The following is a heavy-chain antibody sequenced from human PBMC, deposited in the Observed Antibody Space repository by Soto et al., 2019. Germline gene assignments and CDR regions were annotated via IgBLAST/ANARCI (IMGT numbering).Heavy chain of an antibody. D-gene: IGHD2-15*01. Sequence: SETLSLTCAVSGGSFTGYYWNWIRQPPGKGLEWVGEINDSTGTSYNPALKSRLTISMDTSRNQFSLRLTSVTAADTAVYYCASGEVAGYFDYWGQGTLVTVSS. CDR3: ASGEVAGYFDY. CDR2: INDSTGT. J-gene: IGHJ4*02. CDR1: GGSFTGYY. V-gene: IGHV4-34*01.